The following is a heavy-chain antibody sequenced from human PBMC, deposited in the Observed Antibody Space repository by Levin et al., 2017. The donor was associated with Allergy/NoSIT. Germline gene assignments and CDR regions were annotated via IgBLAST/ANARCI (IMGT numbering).Heavy chain of an antibody. J-gene: IGHJ4*02. Sequence: LSLTCAASGFTFNNYAMSWVRQAPGKGLEWVSAIINSGVGTYYADSVKGRFTISRDNSMNTMYLQMNSLRAEDTAVYFCAKDAIRGSDQPYYFDYWGQGTLVTASS. CDR2: IINSGVGT. CDR1: GFTFNNYA. D-gene: IGHD6-19*01. CDR3: AKDAIRGSDQPYYFDY. V-gene: IGHV3-23*01.